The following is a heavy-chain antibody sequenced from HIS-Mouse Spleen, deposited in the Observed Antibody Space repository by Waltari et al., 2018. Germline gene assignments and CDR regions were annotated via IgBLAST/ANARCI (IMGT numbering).Heavy chain of an antibody. CDR3: AKQDLGIRKNYFDY. D-gene: IGHD7-27*01. CDR2: ISGSGGST. Sequence: SGFTFSSYAMSWVRQAPGKGLEWVSAISGSGGSTYYADSVKGRFTISRDNSKNTLYLQMNSLRAEDTAVYYCAKQDLGIRKNYFDYWGQGTLVTVSS. CDR1: GFTFSSYA. V-gene: IGHV3-23*01. J-gene: IGHJ4*02.